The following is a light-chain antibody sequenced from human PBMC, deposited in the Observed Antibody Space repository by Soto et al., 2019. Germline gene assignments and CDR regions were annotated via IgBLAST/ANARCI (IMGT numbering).Light chain of an antibody. CDR3: QQINSYTLT. CDR1: QGISSY. J-gene: IGKJ4*01. CDR2: AAS. V-gene: IGKV1-9*01. Sequence: IQLTQSPSSLSASVGDRVTITCRASQGISSYLAWYQQKPGKAPKLLIYAASTLQSGVPSRFSGSGSGTDCTLTISSLQPEEFETYYCQQINSYTLTFGGGNKVEIK.